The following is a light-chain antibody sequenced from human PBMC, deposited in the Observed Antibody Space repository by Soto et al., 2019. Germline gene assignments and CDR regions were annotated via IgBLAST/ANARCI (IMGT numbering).Light chain of an antibody. V-gene: IGLV1-44*01. CDR2: SNN. CDR1: SSNIGSNT. CDR3: AAWDDSLNGGV. J-gene: IGLJ2*01. Sequence: QSVLTQPPSASGTPGLRVTISCSGSSSNIGSNTVNWYQQLPGTAPKLLIYSNNQRPSGVPDRFSGSKSGTSASLAISGLQSEDEADYYCAAWDDSLNGGVFGGGTKVTVL.